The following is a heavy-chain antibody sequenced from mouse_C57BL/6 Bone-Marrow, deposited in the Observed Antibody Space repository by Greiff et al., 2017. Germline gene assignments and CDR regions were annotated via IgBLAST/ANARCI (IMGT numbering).Heavy chain of an antibody. J-gene: IGHJ2*01. Sequence: QVHVKQPGAELVRPGSSVKLSCKASGYTFTSYWMDWVKQRPGQGLEWIGNIYPSDSETHYNQKFKDKATLTVDKSSSTAYMQLSSLTSEVSAVYYCARRRDGYNFDYWGQGTTLTVSS. CDR3: ARRRDGYNFDY. CDR2: IYPSDSET. V-gene: IGHV1-61*01. D-gene: IGHD2-3*01. CDR1: GYTFTSYW.